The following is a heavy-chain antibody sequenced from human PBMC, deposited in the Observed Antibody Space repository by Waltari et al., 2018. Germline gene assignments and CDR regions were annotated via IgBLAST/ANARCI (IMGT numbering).Heavy chain of an antibody. D-gene: IGHD3-9*01. J-gene: IGHJ4*02. Sequence: QLHLKESGPGLVKSSETLTLTCTVSGGPIDSSSNYWAWVRQSLGKGLEWIGTIYYSGVTFPTPSLKSRVTMSIDTSKNEFSLKLTSVTAADTAVYFCARQRMAMTGPITFDYWGQGTRVAVSS. CDR2: IYYSGVT. V-gene: IGHV4-39*01. CDR1: GGPIDSSSNY. CDR3: ARQRMAMTGPITFDY.